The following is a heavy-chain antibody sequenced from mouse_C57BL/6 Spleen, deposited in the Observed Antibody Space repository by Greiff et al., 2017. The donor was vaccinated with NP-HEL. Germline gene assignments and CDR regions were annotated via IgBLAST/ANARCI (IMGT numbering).Heavy chain of an antibody. V-gene: IGHV1-80*01. J-gene: IGHJ2*01. CDR2: IYPGDGDT. Sequence: VQLQQSGAELVKPGASVRISCKASGYAFSSYWMNWVKQRPGKGLEWIGQIYPGDGDTNYNGKFKGKATLTADKSSSTAYMQLSSLTSEDSAVYFCAREGYYYGSSPLDYWGQGTTLTVSS. D-gene: IGHD1-1*01. CDR3: AREGYYYGSSPLDY. CDR1: GYAFSSYW.